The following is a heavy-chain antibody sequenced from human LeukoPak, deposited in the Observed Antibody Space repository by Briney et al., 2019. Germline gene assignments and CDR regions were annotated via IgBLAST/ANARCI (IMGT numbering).Heavy chain of an antibody. CDR1: GYTFTNYD. V-gene: IGHV1-8*01. CDR3: ARGRERGSSSSFTDY. J-gene: IGHJ4*02. D-gene: IGHD6-6*01. Sequence: GASVKVSCTASGYTFTNYDINWVRQATGQGLEWMGWMNPNSANTGYAQKFQGRVTITRNTSISTTYMELSSLRFEDTAVYYCARGRERGSSSSFTDYWGQGTLVIVSS. CDR2: MNPNSANT.